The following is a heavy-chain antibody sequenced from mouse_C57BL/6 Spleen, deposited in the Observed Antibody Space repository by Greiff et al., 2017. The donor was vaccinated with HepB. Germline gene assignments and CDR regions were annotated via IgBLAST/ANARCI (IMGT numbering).Heavy chain of an antibody. CDR3: ARSGYSNYGDYAMDY. D-gene: IGHD2-5*01. V-gene: IGHV1-64*01. CDR2: IHPNSGST. Sequence: VQLQQPGAELVKPGASVKLSCKASGYTFTSYWMHWVKQRPGQGLEWIGMIHPNSGSTNYNEKFKSKATLTVDKSSSTAYMQLSSLTSEDSAVYDCARSGYSNYGDYAMDYWGQGTSVTVSS. CDR1: GYTFTSYW. J-gene: IGHJ4*01.